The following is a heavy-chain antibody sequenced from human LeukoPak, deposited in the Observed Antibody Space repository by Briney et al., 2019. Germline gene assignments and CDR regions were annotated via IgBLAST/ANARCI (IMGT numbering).Heavy chain of an antibody. CDR2: INPNSGGT. CDR3: ARVPRLYYYYGMDV. Sequence: ASVKVSCKASGGTFSSYAISWVRQAPGQGLEWMGWINPNSGGTNYAQKFQGRVTMTRDTSISTAYMELSRLRSDDTAVYYCARVPRLYYYYGMDVWGQGTTVTVSS. V-gene: IGHV1-2*02. CDR1: GGTFSSYA. J-gene: IGHJ6*02. D-gene: IGHD4-11*01.